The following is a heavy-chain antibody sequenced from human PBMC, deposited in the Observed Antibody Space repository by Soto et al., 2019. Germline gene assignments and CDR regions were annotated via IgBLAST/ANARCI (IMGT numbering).Heavy chain of an antibody. CDR3: ARGYPLNWFDP. J-gene: IGHJ5*02. V-gene: IGHV4-31*03. D-gene: IGHD1-26*01. CDR1: GGSISSGDYY. CDR2: IYHSGST. Sequence: PSETLSLTCTVSGGSISSGDYYWSWIRQHPGKGLEWIGYIYHSGSTYYNPSLKSRVTISVDTSKNQFSLKLSSVTAADTAVYYCARGYPLNWFDPWGQGTLVTVSS.